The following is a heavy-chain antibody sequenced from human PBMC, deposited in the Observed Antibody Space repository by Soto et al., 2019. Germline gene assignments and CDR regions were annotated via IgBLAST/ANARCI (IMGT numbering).Heavy chain of an antibody. J-gene: IGHJ6*02. CDR2: IYYSGST. CDR3: ARVGYCRGGSCYDYYGMDV. Sequence: QVQLQESGPGLVKPSETLSLTCTVSGGSVSSGSYYWSWIRQPPGKGLEWIGYIYYSGSTNYNPPLKSRVTISVDTSKTQFSLTLSSVTAADTAVYYCARVGYCRGGSCYDYYGMDVWGQGTTVTVSS. V-gene: IGHV4-61*01. D-gene: IGHD2-15*01. CDR1: GGSVSSGSYY.